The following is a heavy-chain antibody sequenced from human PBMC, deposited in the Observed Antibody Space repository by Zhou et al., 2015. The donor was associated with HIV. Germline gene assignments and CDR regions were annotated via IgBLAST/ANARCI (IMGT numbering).Heavy chain of an antibody. CDR3: ARDVGHSYGSPFDY. J-gene: IGHJ4*02. Sequence: QVQLVQSGAEVKKPGASVKVSCKASGYTFTGYYMHWVRQAPGQGLEWMGWINPNSGDTNYAQKFQGRVTMTRDTSISTAYMELSRLRSDDTAVYYCARDVGHSYGSPFDYWGQGTLVTVSS. CDR1: GYTFTGYY. D-gene: IGHD5-18*01. V-gene: IGHV1-2*02. CDR2: INPNSGDT.